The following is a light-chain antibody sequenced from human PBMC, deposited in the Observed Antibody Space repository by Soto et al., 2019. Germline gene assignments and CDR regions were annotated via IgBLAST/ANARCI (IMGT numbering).Light chain of an antibody. CDR3: SSYTSTSTLV. V-gene: IGLV2-14*03. Sequence: QSVLTQPASVSGSPGQSITISCTGTSSDVGGYKYVSWYQQHPGKAPKLMIYDVTNRPSGVSNRFSASKSGNSASLTISGLRAEDEADYYCSSYTSTSTLVFGGGTKLTVL. CDR1: SSDVGGYKY. J-gene: IGLJ3*02. CDR2: DVT.